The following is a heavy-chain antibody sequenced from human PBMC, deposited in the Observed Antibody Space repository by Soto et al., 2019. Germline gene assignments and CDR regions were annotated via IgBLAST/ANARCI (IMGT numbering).Heavy chain of an antibody. D-gene: IGHD6-13*01. CDR3: ARGLYRSSWYGNGMDV. CDR2: ISYDGSNK. J-gene: IGHJ6*02. CDR1: GFTFSSYA. Sequence: GGSLRLSCAASGFTFSSYAMHWVRQAPGKGLEWVAVISYDGSNKYYADSVKGRFTISRDNSKNTLYLQMNSLRAEDTAVYYCARGLYRSSWYGNGMDVWGQGTTVTVSS. V-gene: IGHV3-30-3*01.